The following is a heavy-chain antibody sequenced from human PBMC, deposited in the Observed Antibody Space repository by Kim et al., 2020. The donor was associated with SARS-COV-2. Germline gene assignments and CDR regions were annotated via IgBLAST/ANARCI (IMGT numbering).Heavy chain of an antibody. D-gene: IGHD3-10*01. V-gene: IGHV3-74*01. Sequence: SVTNCADSVKGRFTISRDNAENTLYLQMNSLTADDTAMYFCARDVSGADDYWGQGTLVTVSS. J-gene: IGHJ4*02. CDR3: ARDVSGADDY. CDR2: SVT.